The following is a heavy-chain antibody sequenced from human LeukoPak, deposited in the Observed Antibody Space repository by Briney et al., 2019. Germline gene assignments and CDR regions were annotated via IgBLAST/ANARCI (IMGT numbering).Heavy chain of an antibody. V-gene: IGHV1-3*01. CDR3: ARNLVGKTDFDY. CDR2: INAGNGDT. CDR1: GYTFSDYA. D-gene: IGHD6-19*01. J-gene: IGHJ4*02. Sequence: GASVKVSCKASGYTFSDYAMHWVRQAPGQRLEWMGWINAGNGDTKYSQKFQGRFTITWDTSASTVHMELSSLRSEDTAVYYCARNLVGKTDFDYWGQGTLVTVSS.